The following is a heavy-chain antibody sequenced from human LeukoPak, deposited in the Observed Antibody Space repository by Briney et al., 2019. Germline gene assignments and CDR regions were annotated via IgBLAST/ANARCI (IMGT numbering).Heavy chain of an antibody. J-gene: IGHJ4*02. Sequence: GASVKVSCKASGYTFTSYGISWVRQAPGQGLEWMGWISAYNGNTNYAHNLQGRVTMTTDTSTRTAYMELRSLRSDDTAVYYCARGDYYDSSGYYYVSYFDYWGQGTLVTVSS. CDR3: ARGDYYDSSGYYYVSYFDY. V-gene: IGHV1-18*01. D-gene: IGHD3-22*01. CDR1: GYTFTSYG. CDR2: ISAYNGNT.